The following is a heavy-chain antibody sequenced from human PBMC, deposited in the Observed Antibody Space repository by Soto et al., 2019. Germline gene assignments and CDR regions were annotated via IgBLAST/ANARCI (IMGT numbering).Heavy chain of an antibody. J-gene: IGHJ5*02. V-gene: IGHV3-7*01. CDR3: THTLPATPWFDP. CDR1: GFRFGSFW. CDR2: IKQDGSEK. Sequence: GGSLRLSCAASGFRFGSFWMSWVRQAPGKGLEWLANIKQDGSEKYYVDSVKGRFVISRDNAKNSLYLQMNSLRVEDTAVYYCTHTLPATPWFDPWGPGPLVTVSS.